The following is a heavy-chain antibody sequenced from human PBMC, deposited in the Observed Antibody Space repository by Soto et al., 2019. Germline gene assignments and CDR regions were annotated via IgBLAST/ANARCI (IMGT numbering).Heavy chain of an antibody. J-gene: IGHJ4*02. CDR2: IYYSGST. D-gene: IGHD1-7*01. Sequence: QVQLQESGPGLVKPSETLSLTCTVSGGSVSSGSYYWSWIRQPPGKGLEWIGYIYYSGSTNYNPSLTSRVTISVDTSKTQFSLKLSSVTAADTAVYYCARVCPVRLELGYWGQGTLVTVSS. CDR1: GGSVSSGSYY. CDR3: ARVCPVRLELGY. V-gene: IGHV4-61*01.